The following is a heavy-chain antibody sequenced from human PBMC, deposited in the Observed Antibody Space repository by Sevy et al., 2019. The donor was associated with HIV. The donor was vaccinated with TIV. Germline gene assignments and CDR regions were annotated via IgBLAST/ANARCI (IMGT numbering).Heavy chain of an antibody. V-gene: IGHV1-69*13. CDR2: IIPIFGTA. CDR3: ARDSSGSGSFDY. D-gene: IGHD3-10*01. CDR1: GGTFSSYA. J-gene: IGHJ4*02. Sequence: ASVKVSCKASGGTFSSYAISWVRQTPGQWLEWMGGIIPIFGTANYAQKFQGRVTITADESTSTAYMELSSLRSEDTAVYYCARDSSGSGSFDYWGQGTLVTVSS.